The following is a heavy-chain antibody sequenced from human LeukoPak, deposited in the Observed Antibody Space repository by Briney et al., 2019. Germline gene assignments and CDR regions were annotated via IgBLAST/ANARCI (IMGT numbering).Heavy chain of an antibody. D-gene: IGHD4-17*01. CDR2: IYYSGST. J-gene: IGHJ4*02. CDR1: GVSISSYY. Sequence: PSETLSLTCTVSGVSISSYYWSWIRQPPGKGLEWIGYIYYSGSTNYNPSLKSRVTISVDTSKNQFSLKLSSVTAADTAVYYCAGTTVIARFDYWGQGTLVTVSS. V-gene: IGHV4-59*01. CDR3: AGTTVIARFDY.